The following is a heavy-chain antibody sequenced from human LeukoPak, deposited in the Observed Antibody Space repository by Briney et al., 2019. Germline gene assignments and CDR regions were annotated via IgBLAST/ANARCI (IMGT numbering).Heavy chain of an antibody. Sequence: GGSLRLSCAASGFTFSSYWMSWVRQAPGKGLKWVANIKQDGSEKYYVDSVKGRFTISRDNAKNSLYLQMNSLRAEDTAVYYCARDPGRDSSGWSEYFQHWGQGTLVTVSS. CDR1: GFTFSSYW. CDR2: IKQDGSEK. D-gene: IGHD6-19*01. V-gene: IGHV3-7*03. J-gene: IGHJ1*01. CDR3: ARDPGRDSSGWSEYFQH.